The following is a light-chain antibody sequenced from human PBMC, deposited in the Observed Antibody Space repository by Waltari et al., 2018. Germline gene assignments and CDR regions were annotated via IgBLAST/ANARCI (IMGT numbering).Light chain of an antibody. CDR1: QSIADY. CDR3: QQRSNWPRFS. Sequence: EIVLPQAPATLSLSPGARATLSCRTSQSIADYLAWYQQKPGQPPRLLIYDVSNRVTGIPVRFSGSGSGTDFTLTITSLEAEDFAVYYCQQRSNWPRFSFGQGTKLEIK. V-gene: IGKV3-11*01. CDR2: DVS. J-gene: IGKJ2*01.